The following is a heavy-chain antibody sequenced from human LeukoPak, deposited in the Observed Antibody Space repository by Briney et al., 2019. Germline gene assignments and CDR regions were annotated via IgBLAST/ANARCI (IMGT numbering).Heavy chain of an antibody. V-gene: IGHV3-9*01. D-gene: IGHD1-7*01. CDR2: ISWNSGSI. CDR1: GFTFDDYA. Sequence: PGRSLRLSCAASGFTFDDYAMHWVRQAPGKGLEWVSGISWNSGSIGYADSVKGRFTISRDNAKNSLYLQMNSLRAEDTALYYCAKALPPELALSSINICGQGTMVTVSS. J-gene: IGHJ3*02. CDR3: AKALPPELALSSINI.